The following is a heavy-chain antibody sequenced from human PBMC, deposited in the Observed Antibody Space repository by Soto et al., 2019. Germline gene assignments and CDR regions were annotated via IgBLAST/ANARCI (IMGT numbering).Heavy chain of an antibody. V-gene: IGHV4-39*01. CDR3: ARQDIVVVVAATALAFDI. CDR2: IYYSGST. J-gene: IGHJ3*02. D-gene: IGHD2-15*01. Sequence: QLQLQESGPGLVKPSETLSLTCTVSGGSISSSSYYWGWIRQPPGKGLEWIGSIYYSGSTYYNPSLKSRVTISVDTSKNQFSLKLSSVTAADTAVYYCARQDIVVVVAATALAFDIWGQGTMVTVSS. CDR1: GGSISSSSYY.